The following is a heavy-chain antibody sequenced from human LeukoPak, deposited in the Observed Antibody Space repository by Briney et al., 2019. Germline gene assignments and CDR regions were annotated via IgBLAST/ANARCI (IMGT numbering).Heavy chain of an antibody. D-gene: IGHD2-2*02. CDR2: IIPIFGTT. V-gene: IGHV1-69*13. J-gene: IGHJ5*02. CDR3: ARDRPGRYCSRPSCYTASPFDP. CDR1: GYTFTSYG. Sequence: SVKVSCKASGYTFTSYGISWVRQAPGQGLEWMGGIIPIFGTTHYSQKFQGRVTITADESTRTAYMELSSLRSEDTAVYYCARDRPGRYCSRPSCYTASPFDPWGQGTLVTVSS.